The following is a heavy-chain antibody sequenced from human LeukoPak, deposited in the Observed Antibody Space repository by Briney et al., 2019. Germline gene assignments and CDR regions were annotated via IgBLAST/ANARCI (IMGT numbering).Heavy chain of an antibody. V-gene: IGHV3-21*01. CDR1: GFTFSSQN. CDR3: VKNGWLDY. CDR2: ISTSGGST. J-gene: IGHJ4*02. D-gene: IGHD6-19*01. Sequence: GGSLRLSCAASGFTFSSQNMNWARQAPGKGLEWVAYISTSGGSTKYADSVEGRFTISRDNVENSLYLLMNSLRVDDTTVYYCVKNGWLDYWGLGIVVTVSS.